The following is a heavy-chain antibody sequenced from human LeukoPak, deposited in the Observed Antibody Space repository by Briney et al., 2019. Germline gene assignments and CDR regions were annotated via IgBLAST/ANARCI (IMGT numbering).Heavy chain of an antibody. CDR3: ARSKPTTYSSSWYGVWGTGVFDI. V-gene: IGHV1-18*01. J-gene: IGHJ3*02. D-gene: IGHD6-13*01. CDR2: ISAYNGHT. CDR1: GYSFSNYG. Sequence: ASVKVSCKASGYSFSNYGISWVRQAPGQGLEWMGWISAYNGHTNYAQKLQGRVTMTTDTSTSTAYMELRSLRSDDTAVYYCARSKPTTYSSSWYGVWGTGVFDIWGQGTMVTVSS.